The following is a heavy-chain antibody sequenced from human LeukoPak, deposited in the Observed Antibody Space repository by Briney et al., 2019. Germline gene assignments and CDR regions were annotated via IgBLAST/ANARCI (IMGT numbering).Heavy chain of an antibody. J-gene: IGHJ6*03. CDR3: ATSGGFVLPNAITGNWYMDV. CDR2: ISGTGGTT. CDR1: GFSFSNYA. Sequence: GGSLRLSCAAAGFSFSNYAMSWVRQAPGKGLEWVSSISGTGGTTYSADSVKGRFTISRGNSKNTMSLQMNSVRAEDTAVYFCATSGGFVLPNAITGNWYMDVWGRGTSVTVSS. V-gene: IGHV3-23*01. D-gene: IGHD2-2*01.